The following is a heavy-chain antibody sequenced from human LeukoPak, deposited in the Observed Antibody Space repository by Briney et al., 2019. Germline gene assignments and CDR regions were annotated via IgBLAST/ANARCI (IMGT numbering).Heavy chain of an antibody. CDR2: FDPEDGET. Sequence: ASVKVSCKVSGYTLTELSMHWVRQAPGKGLEWMGGFDPEDGETIYAQKFQGRVTMTEDTSTDTAYMELSSLRPEDTAVYYCATAWGGSYCSGGSCYWYWGQGTLVTVSS. CDR3: ATAWGGSYCSGGSCYWY. CDR1: GYTLTELS. J-gene: IGHJ4*02. V-gene: IGHV1-24*01. D-gene: IGHD2-15*01.